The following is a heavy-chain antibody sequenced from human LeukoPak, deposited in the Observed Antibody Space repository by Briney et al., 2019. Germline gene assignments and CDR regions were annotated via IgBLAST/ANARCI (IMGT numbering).Heavy chain of an antibody. CDR2: IYASGST. Sequence: PSETLSLTCTVSGGSISSGSYYWSWIRQPAGKGLEWIGRIYASGSTNYNPSLKSRVTISVDTSKNQFSLKLSSVTAADTAVYYCARQMGGYFDYWGQGTLVTVSS. CDR3: ARQMGGYFDY. J-gene: IGHJ4*02. V-gene: IGHV4-61*02. CDR1: GGSISSGSYY. D-gene: IGHD3-16*01.